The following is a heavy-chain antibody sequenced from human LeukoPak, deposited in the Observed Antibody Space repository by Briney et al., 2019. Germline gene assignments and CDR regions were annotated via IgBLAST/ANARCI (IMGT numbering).Heavy chain of an antibody. D-gene: IGHD2-21*01. J-gene: IGHJ4*02. CDR2: IYYSGST. Sequence: SETLSLTCTVSGGSISSSSYYWGWIRQPPGKGLEWIGSIYYSGSTYYNPSLKSRVTISVDTSKNQFSLKLSSVTAADTAVYYCVRLIPGSTTAAYWGPGTLVTVSS. CDR3: VRLIPGSTTAAY. V-gene: IGHV4-39*01. CDR1: GGSISSSSYY.